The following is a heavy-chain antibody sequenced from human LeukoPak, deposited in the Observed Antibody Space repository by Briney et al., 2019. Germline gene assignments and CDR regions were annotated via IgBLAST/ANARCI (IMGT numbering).Heavy chain of an antibody. CDR3: ASRVSYYYMDV. CDR2: INHSGST. Sequence: PSETLSLTCAVYGGSFSGYYWSWIRQPPGKGLEWIGEINHSGSTNYNPSLKSRVTISVDTSKNQFSLKLSSVTAADTAVYYCASRVSYYYMDVWGKGTTVTVSS. D-gene: IGHD3-10*01. CDR1: GGSFSGYY. J-gene: IGHJ6*03. V-gene: IGHV4-34*01.